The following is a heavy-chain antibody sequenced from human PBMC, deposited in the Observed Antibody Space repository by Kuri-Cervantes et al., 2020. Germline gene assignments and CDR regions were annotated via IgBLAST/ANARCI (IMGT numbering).Heavy chain of an antibody. D-gene: IGHD3-22*01. CDR2: IIPIFGTA. J-gene: IGHJ4*02. Sequence: SVKVSCKVSGYTLTELSMHWVRQAPGQGLEWMGGIIPIFGTANYAQKFQGGVTITADESTSTAYMELSSLRSEDTAVYYCARSEGGYYAGVDYWGQGTLVTVSS. V-gene: IGHV1-69*13. CDR3: ARSEGGYYAGVDY. CDR1: GYTLTELS.